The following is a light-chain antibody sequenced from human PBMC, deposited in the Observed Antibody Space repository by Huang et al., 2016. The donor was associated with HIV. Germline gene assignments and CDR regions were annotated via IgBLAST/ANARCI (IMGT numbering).Light chain of an antibody. CDR1: QSIGNW. CDR2: NAS. Sequence: DIQMTQFPTTLSASVGDRVTITCRASQSIGNWLAWYQQKPGKAPKFLIYNASSLESGVPARFSGSGSGTEFTLTISSLQPDDFASYYCQQYSNFSRTFGQGTKVEIK. V-gene: IGKV1-5*03. J-gene: IGKJ1*01. CDR3: QQYSNFSRT.